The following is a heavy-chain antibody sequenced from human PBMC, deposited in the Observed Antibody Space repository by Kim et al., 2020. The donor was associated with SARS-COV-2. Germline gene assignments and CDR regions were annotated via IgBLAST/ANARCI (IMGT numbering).Heavy chain of an antibody. J-gene: IGHJ6*02. CDR3: ARGVRAGWSNYYYYGMDA. CDR1: GGSISSYY. Sequence: SETLSLTCTVSGGSISSYYWSWIRQPPGKGLEWIGYIYYSGSTNYNPSLKSRVTISVDTTKNQFSLKLSSVTAADTAVYYCARGVRAGWSNYYYYGMDAWGQGTTVTVSS. CDR2: IYYSGST. V-gene: IGHV4-59*08. D-gene: IGHD4-17*01.